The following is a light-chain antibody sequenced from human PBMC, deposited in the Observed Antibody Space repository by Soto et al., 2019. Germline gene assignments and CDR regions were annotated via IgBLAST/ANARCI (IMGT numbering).Light chain of an antibody. CDR3: SSYTGSSTFVV. CDR1: SSDVGGYNY. J-gene: IGLJ2*01. V-gene: IGLV2-14*01. CDR2: DVS. Sequence: QSVLTQPASVSGSPGQSITISCTGTSSDVGGYNYVSWYQQHPGKAPKLMIYDVSNRPSGVSNRFSGSKSGNTASLTISGLQAEDEADYSCSSYTGSSTFVVFGGGTKVTVL.